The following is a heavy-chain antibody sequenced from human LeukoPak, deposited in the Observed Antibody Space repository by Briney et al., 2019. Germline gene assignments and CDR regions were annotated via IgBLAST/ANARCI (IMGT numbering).Heavy chain of an antibody. CDR3: ARDTAITMIVVVMGLDY. CDR1: GGTFSSYA. Sequence: ASVKVSCKASGGTFSSYAISWVRQAPGQGLGWMGRIIPILGVANYAQKFQGRVTITADKSTSTAYMELSSLRSEDTAVYYCARDTAITMIVVVMGLDYWGQGTLVTVSS. CDR2: IIPILGVA. D-gene: IGHD3-22*01. V-gene: IGHV1-69*04. J-gene: IGHJ4*02.